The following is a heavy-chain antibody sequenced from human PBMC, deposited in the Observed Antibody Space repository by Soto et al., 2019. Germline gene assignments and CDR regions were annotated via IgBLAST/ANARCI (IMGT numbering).Heavy chain of an antibody. D-gene: IGHD2-15*01. V-gene: IGHV4-30-2*01. Sequence: SETLSLTCAVSGGSISSGGYSWNWIRQPPGKGLEWIGYIYHSGSTYYNPSLKSRVTMSIDRSKNQFSLKLSSVTAADTAVYFCARDTPEGGFDPWGQGTLVTVS. CDR2: IYHSGST. J-gene: IGHJ5*02. CDR3: ARDTPEGGFDP. CDR1: GGSISSGGYS.